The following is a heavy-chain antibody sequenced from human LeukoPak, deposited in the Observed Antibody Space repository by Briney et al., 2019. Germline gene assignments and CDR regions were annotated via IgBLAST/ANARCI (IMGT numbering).Heavy chain of an antibody. CDR2: ITVNGGTT. V-gene: IGHV3-23*01. Sequence: PGGSLRLSCVGCGFSIGNYAMTWVRQAPGKGLEWVSSITVNGGTTKYADSVRGRFTVSRDNPRNTVFLQMNSLRAEDTAVYYCAKDPDGDYIGAFDGWGQGTMVTVSS. CDR1: GFSIGNYA. J-gene: IGHJ3*01. D-gene: IGHD3-16*01. CDR3: AKDPDGDYIGAFDG.